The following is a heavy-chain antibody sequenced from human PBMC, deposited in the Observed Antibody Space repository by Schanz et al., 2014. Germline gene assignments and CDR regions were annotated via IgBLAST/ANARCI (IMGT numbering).Heavy chain of an antibody. D-gene: IGHD3-9*01. CDR2: IGVDGTTT. J-gene: IGHJ5*02. CDR3: AKAADWPVTRFDP. CDR1: GFTFSSYS. Sequence: EVQLVESGGGLVQPGGSLRLSCAASGFTFSSYSMNWVRQAPGKGLEWVSVIGVDGTTTYYADSVKGRFTISSDSSKNTLYLQMSSLRADDTAVYYCAKAADWPVTRFDPWGQGTLXTVSS. V-gene: IGHV3-23*04.